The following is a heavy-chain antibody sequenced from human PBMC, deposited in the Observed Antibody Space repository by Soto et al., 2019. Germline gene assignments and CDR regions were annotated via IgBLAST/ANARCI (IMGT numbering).Heavy chain of an antibody. J-gene: IGHJ4*02. CDR2: ISSSNSYI. V-gene: IGHV3-21*03. CDR3: TTAHPRGPDY. D-gene: IGHD5-12*01. Sequence: PGGSLRLSCAASGFTFSSYSMNWVRQAPGKGLEWVSSISSSNSYIYYADSVKGRFTISRDDSRNTLYLQMNSLKTEDTAVYYCTTAHPRGPDYWGQGTLVTVSS. CDR1: GFTFSSYS.